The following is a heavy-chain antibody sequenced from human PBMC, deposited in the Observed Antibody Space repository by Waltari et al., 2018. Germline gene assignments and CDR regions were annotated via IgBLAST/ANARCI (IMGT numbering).Heavy chain of an antibody. V-gene: IGHV3-49*04. CDR1: GFSFSVYY. Sequence: EVQLVESGGGLVQPGGSLRLSCAASGFSFSVYYMSWVRQAPGKGLEWVGFIRRPSYGGTTEYAASVKGRLTISRDDSNSIVYLQMNSLKTEDTGVYYCTRYISGKDCMDYWGQGTLVTVSS. D-gene: IGHD2-15*01. J-gene: IGHJ4*02. CDR2: IRRPSYGGTT. CDR3: TRYISGKDCMDY.